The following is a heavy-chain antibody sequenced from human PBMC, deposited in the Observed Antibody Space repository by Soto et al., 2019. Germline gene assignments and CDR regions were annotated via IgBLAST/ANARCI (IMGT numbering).Heavy chain of an antibody. CDR2: ISAYNGNT. Sequence: GASVKVSCKASGYTFTSYGTSWVRQAPGQGLEWMGWISAYNGNTNYAQKLQGRVTMTTDTSTSTAYMELRSLRSDDTAVYYCARDQGSYSSSWYEFDPWGQGTLVTVSS. CDR3: ARDQGSYSSSWYEFDP. D-gene: IGHD6-13*01. CDR1: GYTFTSYG. V-gene: IGHV1-18*01. J-gene: IGHJ5*02.